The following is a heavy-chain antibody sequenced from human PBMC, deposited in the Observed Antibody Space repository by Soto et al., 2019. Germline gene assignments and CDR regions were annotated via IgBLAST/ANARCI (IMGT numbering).Heavy chain of an antibody. CDR1: GYTFSNYG. D-gene: IGHD2-15*01. Sequence: QVQLVQSGAEVKKPGASVRVSCRTSGYTFSNYGISWVRQAPGQGLEWMGWVSGYIGNTHYARKLQGRVIMTKDTSTSTAHMDLRSLTSDDTAVYYCARSPLAYCSGGNCYSDFWGQGTLVTVSS. J-gene: IGHJ4*02. V-gene: IGHV1-18*01. CDR3: ARSPLAYCSGGNCYSDF. CDR2: VSGYIGNT.